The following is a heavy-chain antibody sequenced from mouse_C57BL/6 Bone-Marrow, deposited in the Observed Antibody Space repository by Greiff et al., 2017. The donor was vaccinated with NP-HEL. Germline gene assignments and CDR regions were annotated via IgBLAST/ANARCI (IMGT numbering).Heavy chain of an antibody. J-gene: IGHJ1*03. V-gene: IGHV1-63*01. CDR1: GYTFTNYW. CDR3: ASGYYGYFDV. Sequence: VQRVESGAELVRPGTSVKMSCKASGYTFTNYWLGWAKQRPGHGLEWIGDIYPGGGYTNYNEKFKGKATLTADKSSSTAYMQFSSLTSEDSAIYYCASGYYGYFDVWGTGTTVTVSS. D-gene: IGHD1-1*02. CDR2: IYPGGGYT.